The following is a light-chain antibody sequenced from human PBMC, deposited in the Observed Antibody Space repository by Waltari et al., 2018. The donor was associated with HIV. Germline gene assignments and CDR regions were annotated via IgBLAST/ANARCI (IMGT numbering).Light chain of an antibody. V-gene: IGLV1-44*01. J-gene: IGLJ2*01. CDR2: NNN. CDR3: AAWEDSLNGHVL. Sequence: QSVLTQPPSASGTPGQRVTFSCSGSSSNIGSNPVDWYQKLPGTAPRLLIYNNNRRPSGVPDRFSGSKSCTSASLAISGLQSEDEADYYCAAWEDSLNGHVLFGGGTKLTVL. CDR1: SSNIGSNP.